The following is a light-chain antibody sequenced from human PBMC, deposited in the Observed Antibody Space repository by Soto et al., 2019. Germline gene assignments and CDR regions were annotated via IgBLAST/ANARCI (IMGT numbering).Light chain of an antibody. J-gene: IGKJ1*01. V-gene: IGKV3-15*01. Sequence: EIVMTQSTATLSVSPGERATLSCRASQSVSSKLAWYQQKPGQDPRVLIFGASTRATGIPARFSGSGSWTEFSLTISSLQSEDFAFYFYQYYNDWLPTWTFGQGTRVEIK. CDR2: GAS. CDR1: QSVSSK. CDR3: QYYNDWLPTWT.